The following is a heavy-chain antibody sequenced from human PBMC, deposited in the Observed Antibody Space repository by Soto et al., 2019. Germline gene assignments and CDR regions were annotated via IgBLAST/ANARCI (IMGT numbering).Heavy chain of an antibody. V-gene: IGHV4-39*01. CDR1: GGSISSSSYY. CDR2: IYYSGYT. CDR3: ARDYYDSSDYTTNWFDP. J-gene: IGHJ5*02. D-gene: IGHD3-22*01. Sequence: PSETLSLTCTVSGGSISSSSYYWGWIRQPPGKGLEWIGSIYYSGYTYYNPSLKSRVTISVDTSKNQFSLKLSSVTAADTAVYYCARDYYDSSDYTTNWFDPWGQEPWSPSPQ.